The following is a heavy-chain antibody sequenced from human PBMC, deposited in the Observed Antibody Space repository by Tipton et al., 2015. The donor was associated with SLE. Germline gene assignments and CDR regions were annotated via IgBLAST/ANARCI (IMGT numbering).Heavy chain of an antibody. J-gene: IGHJ3*02. CDR1: GFTFDDYA. CDR3: ARGLYYYDSSGYYYDDAFDI. D-gene: IGHD3-22*01. V-gene: IGHV3-9*01. Sequence: SLRLSCAASGFTFDDYAMHWVRQAPGKGLEWVSGISWNSGSIGYADSVKGRFTISRDNSKNTLYLQMNSLRAEDTAVYYCARGLYYYDSSGYYYDDAFDIWGQGTMVTVSS. CDR2: ISWNSGSI.